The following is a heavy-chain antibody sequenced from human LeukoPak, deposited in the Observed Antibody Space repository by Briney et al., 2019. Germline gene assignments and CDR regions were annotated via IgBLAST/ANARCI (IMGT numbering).Heavy chain of an antibody. D-gene: IGHD1-7*01. CDR3: AKGGTGTTDWFDP. Sequence: PGGSLRLSCAASGFTFSNFAMSWVRQAPGKGLEWVSTIRSGSATTYYADSVKGRFTISRDNSKNTLHLQMNSLRAGDTAVYYCAKGGTGTTDWFDPWGQGTLVTVSS. CDR2: IRSGSATT. J-gene: IGHJ5*02. CDR1: GFTFSNFA. V-gene: IGHV3-23*01.